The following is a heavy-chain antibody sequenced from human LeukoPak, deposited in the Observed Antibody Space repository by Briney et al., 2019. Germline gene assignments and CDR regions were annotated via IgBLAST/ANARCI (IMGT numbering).Heavy chain of an antibody. V-gene: IGHV4-39*01. D-gene: IGHD4-17*01. Sequence: PSETLSLTCTVSGGSISSSSYYWGWIRQPPGKGLERIGSIYYSGSTYYNPSLKSRVTISVDTSKNQFSLKLSSVTAADTAVYYCARSSYGADDAFDIWGQGTMVTVSS. J-gene: IGHJ3*02. CDR1: GGSISSSSYY. CDR2: IYYSGST. CDR3: ARSSYGADDAFDI.